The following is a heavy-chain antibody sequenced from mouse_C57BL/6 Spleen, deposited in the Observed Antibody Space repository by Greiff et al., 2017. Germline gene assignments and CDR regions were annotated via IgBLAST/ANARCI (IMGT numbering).Heavy chain of an antibody. CDR3: ASYYYSPYYYAMDD. D-gene: IGHD2-12*01. Sequence: QVQLQQPGAELVKPGASVKLSCKASGYTFTSYWMHWVKQRPGQGLEWIGMIHPNSGSTNYNEKFKSKATLTVDKSSSTAYMQLSSLTSEDSAVYYCASYYYSPYYYAMDDWGQGTSGTASS. CDR2: IHPNSGST. CDR1: GYTFTSYW. J-gene: IGHJ4*01. V-gene: IGHV1-64*01.